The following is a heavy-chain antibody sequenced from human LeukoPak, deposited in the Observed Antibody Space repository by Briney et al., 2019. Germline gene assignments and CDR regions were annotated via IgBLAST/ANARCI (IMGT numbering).Heavy chain of an antibody. D-gene: IGHD3-22*01. Sequence: QPGGSLRLSCAASGFIFSSYAMSWVRQAPGKGLEWVSLIYSGGGTYYADSVKGRFTISRDNSKNTLYLQMNSLRAEDTAVYYCARNYYDSSAYYYFDYWGQGTLVTVSS. CDR3: ARNYYDSSAYYYFDY. CDR2: IYSGGGT. J-gene: IGHJ4*02. CDR1: GFIFSSYA. V-gene: IGHV3-66*01.